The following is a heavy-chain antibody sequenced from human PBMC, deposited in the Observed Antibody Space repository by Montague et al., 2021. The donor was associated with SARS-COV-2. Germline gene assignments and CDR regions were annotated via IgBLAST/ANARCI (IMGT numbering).Heavy chain of an antibody. D-gene: IGHD4-23*01. V-gene: IGHV4-59*08. J-gene: IGHJ4*02. CDR3: ARHGDYGGPRFDY. Sequence: SETLSLTCTVSGVSVTDYYWSWIRQPPGKGLEWVGDVLYNKGTNFNSSLKSRVAISVDTSKNQFSLKLSSVAAADTAVYYCARHGDYGGPRFDYWGQGTLVSVSS. CDR1: GVSVTDYY. CDR2: VLYNKGT.